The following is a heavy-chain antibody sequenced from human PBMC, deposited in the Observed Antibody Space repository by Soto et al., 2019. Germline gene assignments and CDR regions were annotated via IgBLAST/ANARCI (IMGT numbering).Heavy chain of an antibody. J-gene: IGHJ4*02. CDR2: MNPNSGNT. Sequence: QGQLVQSGAEVKKPGASVKVSCKASGYTFTSYDINWVRQATGQGLEWMGWMNPNSGNTGYAQKFQGRVTMTKRISISTAYMELRSLRSEDTAVYYCARSTNDYGDRHWGQGPLVTVSS. V-gene: IGHV1-8*01. CDR3: ARSTNDYGDRH. D-gene: IGHD4-17*01. CDR1: GYTFTSYD.